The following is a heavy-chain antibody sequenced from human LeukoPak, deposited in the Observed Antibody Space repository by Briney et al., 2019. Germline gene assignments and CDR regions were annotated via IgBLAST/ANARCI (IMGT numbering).Heavy chain of an antibody. CDR2: ISSDGAST. CDR3: AKLTTWNTHYPIDY. V-gene: IGHV3-23*01. CDR1: GFTFSSSS. Sequence: GGSLRLSCAASGFTFSSSSMTWVRQAPGEGLECVSSISSDGASTLSADSVKGRFTISRDNSKNTLYLQMNSLRAEDTALYYCAKLTTWNTHYPIDYWGQGTLVTVSS. D-gene: IGHD4-17*01. J-gene: IGHJ4*02.